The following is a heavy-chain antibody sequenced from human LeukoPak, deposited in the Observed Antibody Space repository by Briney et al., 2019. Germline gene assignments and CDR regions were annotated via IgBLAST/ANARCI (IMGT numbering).Heavy chain of an antibody. J-gene: IGHJ4*02. Sequence: PSETLSLTCAVSGDSINSIKWWSWVRQPPGQGLEWIGEMYHTGGFNYNPSLKSRVTISLDKSQNQFSLRLSSVTAADTAVYYCARNPRDGYTFDYWGQGTLVTVSS. V-gene: IGHV4-4*02. CDR3: ARNPRDGYTFDY. D-gene: IGHD5-24*01. CDR2: MYHTGGF. CDR1: GDSINSIKW.